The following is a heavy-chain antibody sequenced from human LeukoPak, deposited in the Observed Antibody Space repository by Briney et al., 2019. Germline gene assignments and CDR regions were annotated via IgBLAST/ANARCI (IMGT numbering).Heavy chain of an antibody. J-gene: IGHJ6*02. D-gene: IGHD4-23*01. CDR2: ISSSSSYI. Sequence: GGSLRLSCAASGFTFSSYTMHWIRQAPGKGLEWVSSISSSSSYIYYADSVKGRFTISRDNAKNSLYLQMNSLRAEDTAVYYCATPRGDYYYGMDVWGLGTTVTVSS. CDR1: GFTFSSYT. CDR3: ATPRGDYYYGMDV. V-gene: IGHV3-21*01.